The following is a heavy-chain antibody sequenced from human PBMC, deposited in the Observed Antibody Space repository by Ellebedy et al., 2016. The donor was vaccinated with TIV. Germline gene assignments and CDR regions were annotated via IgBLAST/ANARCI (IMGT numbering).Heavy chain of an antibody. CDR2: ISYSRST. D-gene: IGHD3-22*01. Sequence: SETLSLXXTVSGGSISTFYWSWIRQPPGKGLEWIAYISYSRSTNYNPFLKSRVTISIDTSKNQFSLKLSSVIAADTAVYYCARVKDYDSGNSDAFDIWGQGTMVTVSS. CDR1: GGSISTFY. V-gene: IGHV4-59*01. J-gene: IGHJ3*02. CDR3: ARVKDYDSGNSDAFDI.